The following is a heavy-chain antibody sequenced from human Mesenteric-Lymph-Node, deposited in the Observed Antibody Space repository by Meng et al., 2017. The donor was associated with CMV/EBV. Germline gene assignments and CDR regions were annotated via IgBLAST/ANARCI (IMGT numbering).Heavy chain of an antibody. CDR3: AKDHNAFDI. J-gene: IGHJ3*02. Sequence: GGSLRLSCAASGFTFSNYAMSWVRQAPGKGVEWVSTISSSGVTTYYGGSVKGRFFISRDNSRNTLHLQMNNLRAEDTALYYCAKDHNAFDIWGQGTMVTVSS. V-gene: IGHV3-23*02. CDR2: ISSSGVTT. CDR1: GFTFSNYA.